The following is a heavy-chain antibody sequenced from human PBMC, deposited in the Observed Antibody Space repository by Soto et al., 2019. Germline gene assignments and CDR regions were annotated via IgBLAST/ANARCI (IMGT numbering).Heavy chain of an antibody. V-gene: IGHV1-18*01. Sequence: GASVKVSCKASGYTVTSYGISWVRQAPGQGLEGMGWISAYNGNTNYAQKLQGRVTMTTDTSTSTAYMELRSLRSDATAVYYCAREKKDSSGYYYVPGGWFDPWGQGTLVTVSS. CDR1: GYTVTSYG. D-gene: IGHD3-22*01. CDR2: ISAYNGNT. J-gene: IGHJ5*02. CDR3: AREKKDSSGYYYVPGGWFDP.